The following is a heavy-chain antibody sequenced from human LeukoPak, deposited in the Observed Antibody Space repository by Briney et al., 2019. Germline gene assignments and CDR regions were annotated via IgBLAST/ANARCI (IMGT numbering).Heavy chain of an antibody. Sequence: PSGTLSLTCAVSGGSISSSNWWGWVRQPPGKGLEWIGEIYHSGSTNYNPSLKSRVTISVDKSKNQFSLKLSSVTAADTAVYYCARGLEDSSGYYFLQHWGQGTLVTVSS. D-gene: IGHD3-22*01. CDR3: ARGLEDSSGYYFLQH. J-gene: IGHJ1*01. V-gene: IGHV4-4*02. CDR1: GGSISSSNW. CDR2: IYHSGST.